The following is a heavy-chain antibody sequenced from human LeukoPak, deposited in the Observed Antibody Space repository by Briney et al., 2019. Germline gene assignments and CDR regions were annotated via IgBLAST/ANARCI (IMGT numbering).Heavy chain of an antibody. D-gene: IGHD2-21*02. J-gene: IGHJ6*02. V-gene: IGHV1-18*01. CDR1: GYTFTSYG. Sequence: ASVKVSCKASGYTFTSYGISWVRQAPGQGLEWMGWISAYNGNTNYAQKLQGRVTMTRDTSTSTVYMELSSLRSEDTAVYYCARAGGGDSLSYGMDVWGQGTTVTVSS. CDR2: ISAYNGNT. CDR3: ARAGGGDSLSYGMDV.